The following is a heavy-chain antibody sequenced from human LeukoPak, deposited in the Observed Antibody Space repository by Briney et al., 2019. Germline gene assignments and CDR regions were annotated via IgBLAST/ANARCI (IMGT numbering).Heavy chain of an antibody. CDR3: ARDLTNSWYDY. Sequence: GGSLRLSCAASGFTVSSNYMSCVRQAPGKGLEWVSVIYSGGSTYYADSVKGRFTISRDNSKNTLYLQMNSLRAEDTAVYYCARDLTNSWYDYWGQGTLVTVSS. CDR1: GFTVSSNY. V-gene: IGHV3-53*01. CDR2: IYSGGST. D-gene: IGHD6-13*01. J-gene: IGHJ4*02.